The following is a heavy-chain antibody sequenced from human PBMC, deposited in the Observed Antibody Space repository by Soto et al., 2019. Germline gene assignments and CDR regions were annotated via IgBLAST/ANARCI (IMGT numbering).Heavy chain of an antibody. CDR2: ISYDGSNK. CDR1: GFTFSSYA. CDR3: AREGVNYYDSSGLPEGYFQH. D-gene: IGHD3-22*01. Sequence: QVQLVESGGGVVQPGRSLRLSCAASGFTFSSYAMHWVRQAPGKGLEWVAVISYDGSNKYYADSVKGRFTISRDNSKNTLYLQMNSLRAEDTAVYYCAREGVNYYDSSGLPEGYFQHWGQGTLVTVSS. V-gene: IGHV3-30-3*01. J-gene: IGHJ1*01.